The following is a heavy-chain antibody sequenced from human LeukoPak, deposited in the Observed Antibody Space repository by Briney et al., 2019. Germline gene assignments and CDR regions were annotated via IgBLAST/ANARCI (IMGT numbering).Heavy chain of an antibody. CDR2: IYYSGST. J-gene: IGHJ4*02. V-gene: IGHV4-59*01. CDR3: ARDRPGYCSSTSCSQHYFDY. Sequence: SETLSLTCTVSGGSISSYYWSWIRQPPGKGLEWIGYIYYSGSTNYNPSLKSRVTISVDTSKNQFSLKLSSVTAADTAVYYCARDRPGYCSSTSCSQHYFDYWGQGTLVTVSS. CDR1: GGSISSYY. D-gene: IGHD2-2*01.